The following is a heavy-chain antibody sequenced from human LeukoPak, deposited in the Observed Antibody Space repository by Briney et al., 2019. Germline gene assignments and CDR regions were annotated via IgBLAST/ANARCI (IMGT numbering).Heavy chain of an antibody. CDR1: GGSISSYY. CDR2: IHYSGST. Sequence: SETLSLTCTVSGGSISSYYWGWIRQPPGKGLEWIGCIHYSGSTNYNPSLKSRVTISVDTSKNQFSLKLNSVTAADTAVYYCARVRDRSSYFYDLDYWGQGTLVTVSS. CDR3: ARVRDRSSYFYDLDY. V-gene: IGHV4-59*01. D-gene: IGHD3-22*01. J-gene: IGHJ4*02.